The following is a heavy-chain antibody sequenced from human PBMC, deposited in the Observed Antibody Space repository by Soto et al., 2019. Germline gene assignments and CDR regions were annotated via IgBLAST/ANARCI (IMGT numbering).Heavy chain of an antibody. CDR1: GFTFSSYS. Sequence: EVQLVESGGGLVKPGGSLRLSCAASGFTFSSYSMNWVRQAPGKGLEWVSSISSSSSYIYYADSVKGRFTISRDNAKNSLYLQMSSLRADDTAVYYCARGHPYCGGDCPDYWGQGTLVTVSS. CDR2: ISSSSSYI. D-gene: IGHD2-21*02. CDR3: ARGHPYCGGDCPDY. V-gene: IGHV3-21*01. J-gene: IGHJ4*02.